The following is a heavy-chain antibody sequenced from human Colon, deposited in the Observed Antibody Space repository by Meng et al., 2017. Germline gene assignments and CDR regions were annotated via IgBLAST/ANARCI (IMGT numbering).Heavy chain of an antibody. CDR2: IIPIFGTA. CDR3: AISYSIAVTWNAFDI. Sequence: SVKVSCKASGGTFSSYAISWVRQAPGQGLEWMGGIIPIFGTANYAQKFQGRVTITADKSTSTAYMELSSLRSEDTAVYYCAISYSIAVTWNAFDIWGQGTMVTVSS. CDR1: GGTFSSYA. V-gene: IGHV1-69*06. D-gene: IGHD6-19*01. J-gene: IGHJ3*02.